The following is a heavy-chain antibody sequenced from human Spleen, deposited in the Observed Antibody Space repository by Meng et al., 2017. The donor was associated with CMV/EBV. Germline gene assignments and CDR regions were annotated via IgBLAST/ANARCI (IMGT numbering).Heavy chain of an antibody. CDR2: ISSSSSYI. Sequence: CAASGFTFSSYSMNWVRQAPGKGLEWVSSISSSSSYIYYADSVKGRFTISRDNAKNSLYLQMNSLRAEDTAVYYCAKGLGSSWYYFDYWGQGTLVTVSS. D-gene: IGHD6-13*01. J-gene: IGHJ4*02. CDR3: AKGLGSSWYYFDY. CDR1: GFTFSSYS. V-gene: IGHV3-21*04.